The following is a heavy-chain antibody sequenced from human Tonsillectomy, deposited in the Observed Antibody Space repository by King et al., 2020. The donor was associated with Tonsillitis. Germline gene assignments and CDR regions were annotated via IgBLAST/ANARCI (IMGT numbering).Heavy chain of an antibody. V-gene: IGHV3-30*04. CDR2: ISYDGNNK. J-gene: IGHJ4*02. CDR1: GFTFSNHA. CDR3: ARVDYDSSFGPL. Sequence: VQLVESGGGVVQPGRSLRLSCAASGFTFSNHAMHWVRQAPGKGLEWVAVISYDGNNKYYADSVKGRFTISRDNSKNTVYLQINTLRAEDTAVYYCARVDYDSSFGPLWGQGTLAT. D-gene: IGHD3-22*01.